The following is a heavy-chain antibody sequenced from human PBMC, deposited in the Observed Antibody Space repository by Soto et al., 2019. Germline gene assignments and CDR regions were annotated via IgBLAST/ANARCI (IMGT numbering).Heavy chain of an antibody. CDR2: ISGYNGDT. V-gene: IGHV1-18*01. CDR1: GYTFSRYG. D-gene: IGHD2-8*01. J-gene: IGHJ6*02. CDR3: AKNGQPPYYYYGLDV. Sequence: QGQLVQSGGEVKKPGASVKVSCKTSGYTFSRYGISWVRQAPGQGLEWMGWISGYNGDTNYARKFQGRVTMTIDTSPXTAYMELRSLTSDDTAVYYCAKNGQPPYYYYGLDVWGQGTTVTVSS.